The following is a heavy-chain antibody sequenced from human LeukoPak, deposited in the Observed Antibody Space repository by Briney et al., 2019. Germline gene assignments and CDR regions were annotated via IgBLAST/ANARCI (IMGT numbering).Heavy chain of an antibody. V-gene: IGHV3-23*01. Sequence: GGSLSLSCAASAFTFDKFAMSWVRQAPGKGLQWVSTITSGADTYYADSVKGRLSISRDNSRNTVSVQMHSLRADDTAVYFCAKGDNFGRVADAFDSWGQGTMVTVSS. CDR1: AFTFDKFA. J-gene: IGHJ3*01. D-gene: IGHD1-1*01. CDR3: AKGDNFGRVADAFDS. CDR2: ITSGADT.